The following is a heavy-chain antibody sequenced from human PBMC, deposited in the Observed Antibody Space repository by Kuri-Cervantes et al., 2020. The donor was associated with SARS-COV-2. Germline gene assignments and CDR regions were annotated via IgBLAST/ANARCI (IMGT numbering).Heavy chain of an antibody. V-gene: IGHV5-51*01. J-gene: IGHJ4*02. CDR2: IYPGDSDT. D-gene: IGHD3-22*01. CDR3: ARHATYYYDGSGYYV. Sequence: KVSCKGSGYSFTSYWIGWVRQMPGKGLEWMGIIYPGDSDTRYSPSFQGQVTISADKSISTAYLQWSSLKASDTAMYYCARHATYYYDGSGYYVWGQGTLVTVSS. CDR1: GYSFTSYW.